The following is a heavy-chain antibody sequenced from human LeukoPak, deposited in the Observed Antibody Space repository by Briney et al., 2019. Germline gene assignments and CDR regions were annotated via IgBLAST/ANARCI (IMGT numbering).Heavy chain of an antibody. V-gene: IGHV1-2*02. CDR1: GYTFTDYY. J-gene: IGHJ6*02. D-gene: IGHD2-2*01. Sequence: ASVKVSFKASGYTFTDYYVHWVRQAPGQGLEWMGWINPNSGGTEYAQKFQGRVIMTRDTSISTAYMDLSWLGSDDTAMYYCARDHCTRNSCYEDLYYGMDVWGQGTTVTVSS. CDR2: INPNSGGT. CDR3: ARDHCTRNSCYEDLYYGMDV.